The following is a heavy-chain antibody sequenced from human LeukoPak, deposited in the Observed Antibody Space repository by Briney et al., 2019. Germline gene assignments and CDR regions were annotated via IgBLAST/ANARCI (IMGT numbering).Heavy chain of an antibody. Sequence: GGSLRLSCAASGFTFSSYGMHWVRQAPGKGLEWVAFIRYDGSSKYYADSVKGRFTISRDNSKNTLYLQMNSLRGEDTAVYYCAKDIDYSGTNCPKTYDYWGQGTLVTVSS. D-gene: IGHD2-2*01. V-gene: IGHV3-30*02. J-gene: IGHJ4*02. CDR1: GFTFSSYG. CDR3: AKDIDYSGTNCPKTYDY. CDR2: IRYDGSSK.